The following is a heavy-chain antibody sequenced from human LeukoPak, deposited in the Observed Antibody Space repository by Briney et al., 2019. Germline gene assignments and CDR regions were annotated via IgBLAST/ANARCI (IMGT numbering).Heavy chain of an antibody. CDR3: VRDFSCSGGSCPLFDS. D-gene: IGHD2-15*01. CDR1: GFTFSSAW. V-gene: IGHV3-15*01. Sequence: GGSLRLSCAASGFTFSSAWMSWVRQAPGKGLEWVGRIKSKTDGGTTDYAAPVKGRFTISRDDSKNTLYLQMSSLGAEDTAIYYCVRDFSCSGGSCPLFDSWGQGTLVSVSS. CDR2: IKSKTDGGTT. J-gene: IGHJ4*02.